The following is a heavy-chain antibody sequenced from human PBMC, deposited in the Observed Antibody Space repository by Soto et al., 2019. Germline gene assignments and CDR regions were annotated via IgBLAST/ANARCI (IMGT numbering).Heavy chain of an antibody. CDR3: ARVIVNQMLGWFDP. J-gene: IGHJ5*02. V-gene: IGHV4-31*03. D-gene: IGHD2-2*01. CDR1: GGSISSGGYY. Sequence: QVQLQESGPGLVKPSQTLSLTCTVSGGSISSGGYYWSWIRQHPGKGLERIGSIYHSGTTYYNPSLNRRATITVDTSNNQFSLKLTSVTPADTAVYYCARVIVNQMLGWFDPWGQGTLVTVSS. CDR2: IYHSGTT.